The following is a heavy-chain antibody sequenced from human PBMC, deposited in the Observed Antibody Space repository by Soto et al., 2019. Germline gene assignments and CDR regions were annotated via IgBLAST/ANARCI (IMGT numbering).Heavy chain of an antibody. CDR3: ARHRGLYYDINNWFDP. V-gene: IGHV4-39*01. Sequence: PSETLSLTCTVSGGSISSSSYYWGWIRQPPGKGLEWIGSIYYSGSTYYNPSLKSRVTISVDTSKNQFSLKLSPVTAADTAVYYCARHRGLYYDINNWFDPWGQGTLVTVSS. D-gene: IGHD3-9*01. CDR2: IYYSGST. J-gene: IGHJ5*02. CDR1: GGSISSSSYY.